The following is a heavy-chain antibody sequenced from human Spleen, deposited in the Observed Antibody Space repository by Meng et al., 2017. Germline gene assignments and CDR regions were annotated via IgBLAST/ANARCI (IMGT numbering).Heavy chain of an antibody. CDR3: ARDEDISAAGKLFGDY. V-gene: IGHV1-2*06. CDR2: IDPKSGDT. J-gene: IGHJ4*02. Sequence: AVKVSCKPSGYNFPDYWLHWVRRAPGQGLEWMGRIDPKSGDTHYAQRFQGRVTMTGDTSISTAYMELSGLRSDDTAMYYCARDEDISAAGKLFGDYWGQGTLVTVSS. D-gene: IGHD6-13*01. CDR1: GYNFPDYW.